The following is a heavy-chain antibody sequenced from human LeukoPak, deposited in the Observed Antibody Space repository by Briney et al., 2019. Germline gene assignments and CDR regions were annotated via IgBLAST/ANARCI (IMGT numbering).Heavy chain of an antibody. V-gene: IGHV3-7*01. CDR3: ARDRAYYDSSGYYPLFDC. D-gene: IGHD3-22*01. CDR2: IKEDGSEK. Sequence: GGSLRLSRAASGFTFSNYWMTWVRQAPGKGLEWVANIKEDGSEKYYVDSVKGRFTISRDNAKNSLYLQMNSLRAEDTAVFYCARDRAYYDSSGYYPLFDCWGQGTLVTVSS. J-gene: IGHJ4*02. CDR1: GFTFSNYW.